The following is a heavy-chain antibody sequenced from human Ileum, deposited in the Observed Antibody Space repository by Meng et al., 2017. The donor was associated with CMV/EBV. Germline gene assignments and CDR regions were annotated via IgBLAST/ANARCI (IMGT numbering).Heavy chain of an antibody. CDR2: VYSSGST. CDR3: ARGSSSWAFDY. D-gene: IGHD2-2*01. J-gene: IGHJ4*02. V-gene: IGHV4-4*07. CDR1: GGSISGYY. Sequence: QVQLQESGPGLVEPSETLSLTCTVSGGSISGYYWSWIRQPATKGLEWIGRVYSSGSTDYNPSLQSRVTMSVDTSKNQFSLKLSSVTAADTAVYYCARGSSSWAFDYWGQGTLVTVSS.